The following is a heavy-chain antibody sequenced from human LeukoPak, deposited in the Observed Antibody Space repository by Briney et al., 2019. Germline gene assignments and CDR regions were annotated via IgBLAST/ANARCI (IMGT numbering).Heavy chain of an antibody. CDR1: GFTFSSYE. CDR2: ISSSGSTI. CDR3: ARDHSGYDFGY. V-gene: IGHV3-48*03. Sequence: GGSLRLSCAASGFTFSSYEMNWVRQAPGKGLEWVSYISSSGSTIYYADSVKGRFTISRDNAKSSLYLQMNSLRAEDTAVYYCARDHSGYDFGYWGQGTLVTVSS. D-gene: IGHD5-12*01. J-gene: IGHJ4*02.